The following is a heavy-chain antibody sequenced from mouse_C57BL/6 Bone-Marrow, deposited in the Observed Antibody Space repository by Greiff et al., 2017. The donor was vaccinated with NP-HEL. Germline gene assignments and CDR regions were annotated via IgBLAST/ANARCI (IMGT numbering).Heavy chain of an antibody. CDR3: TTDSGSSSWFAY. J-gene: IGHJ3*01. CDR2: IDPENGDT. V-gene: IGHV14-4*01. D-gene: IGHD1-1*01. Sequence: VQLQQSGAELVRPGASVKLSCTASGFNIKDDYMHWVKQRPEQGLEWIGWIDPENGDTEYASKFQGKATITADTSSNKAYLQLSSLTSEDTAVYYCTTDSGSSSWFAYWGQGTLVTVSA. CDR1: GFNIKDDY.